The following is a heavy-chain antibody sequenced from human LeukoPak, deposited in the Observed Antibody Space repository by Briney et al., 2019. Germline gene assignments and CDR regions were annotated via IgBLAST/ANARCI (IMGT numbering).Heavy chain of an antibody. V-gene: IGHV1-2*02. D-gene: IGHD6-19*01. J-gene: IGHJ4*02. CDR3: ARIGYSSTFDY. Sequence: ASMKVSCKASGYTFNGYYIHWVRQAPGQGLEWMGWINTNTGDTNYAQKFQGKFTMTRDTSITTVYMELSGLAFDDTAVYFCARIGYSSTFDYWGQGTLVTVSS. CDR2: INTNTGDT. CDR1: GYTFNGYY.